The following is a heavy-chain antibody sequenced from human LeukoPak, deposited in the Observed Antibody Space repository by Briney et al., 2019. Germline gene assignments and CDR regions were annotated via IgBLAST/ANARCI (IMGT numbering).Heavy chain of an antibody. CDR1: GGSISSYY. CDR2: IYYSGST. Sequence: SETLSLTCTVSGGSISSYYWSWIRQPPGKGLEWIGYIYYSGSTNYNPSLKSRVTISVDTSKNQFSLKLSSVTAADTAVYYCARYSEVAGFFDYWGQGTLVTVSS. CDR3: ARYSEVAGFFDY. V-gene: IGHV4-59*12. J-gene: IGHJ4*02. D-gene: IGHD2-15*01.